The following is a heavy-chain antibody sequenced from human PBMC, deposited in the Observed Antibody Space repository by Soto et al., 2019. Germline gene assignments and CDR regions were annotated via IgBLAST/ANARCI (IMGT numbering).Heavy chain of an antibody. V-gene: IGHV1-8*01. CDR3: ARVHYAFLTAYFNHYSYPDV. CDR2: MNPNSGNT. J-gene: IGHJ6*03. D-gene: IGHD3-9*01. Sequence: SVWGSCMASGYTFSSYGINCVRQAAGQGQEWMGWMNPNSGNTGYAQKFQGSVTMTRNTSISTAYMVLSSLRSEDTAVYYCARVHYAFLTAYFNHYSYPDVWGTETTVTV. CDR1: GYTFSSYG.